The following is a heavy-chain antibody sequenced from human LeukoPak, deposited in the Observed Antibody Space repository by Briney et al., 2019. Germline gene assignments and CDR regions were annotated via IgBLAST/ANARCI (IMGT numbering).Heavy chain of an antibody. CDR2: IRYDGSNK. CDR1: GFTFSSYG. CDR3: AADATPLVRGLIIAFGY. Sequence: GGSLRLSCAASGFTFSSYGMHWVRQAPGKGLEWVAFIRYDGSNKYYADSVKGRFTISRDNAKNSLYLQMNSLRSEDTAVYYCAADATPLVRGLIIAFGYWGQGTQVTVSS. V-gene: IGHV3-30*02. J-gene: IGHJ4*02. D-gene: IGHD3-10*01.